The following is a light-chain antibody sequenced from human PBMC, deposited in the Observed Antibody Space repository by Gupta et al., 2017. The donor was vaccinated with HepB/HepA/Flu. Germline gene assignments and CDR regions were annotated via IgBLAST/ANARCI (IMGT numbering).Light chain of an antibody. CDR3: QQSDNSPLT. CDR1: QRITRS. J-gene: IGKJ4*02. V-gene: IGKV1-39*01. CDR2: AAS. Sequence: DIHMTQSPSSLSASVGGRVTITCRSRQRITRSLNWNQQQPGKAPKLLIYAASTLQNGVPSRFSGSGSGIDFTLTVNRLQPEDFATYYCQQSDNSPLTFGGGTKVEFK.